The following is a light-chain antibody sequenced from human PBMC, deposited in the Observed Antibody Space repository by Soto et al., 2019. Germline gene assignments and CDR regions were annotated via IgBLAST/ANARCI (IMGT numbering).Light chain of an antibody. CDR3: SSYTSSSTPRDG. CDR1: SSDVGGYNY. V-gene: IGLV2-14*01. Sequence: QSALTQPASVSGPPGQSITISCTGTSSDVGGYNYVSWYQQHPGKAPKLMIYDVSNRPSGVSNRSSGSKSGNTASLTISGLQAEDEADYYCSSYTSSSTPRDGFGTGTKVTVL. J-gene: IGLJ1*01. CDR2: DVS.